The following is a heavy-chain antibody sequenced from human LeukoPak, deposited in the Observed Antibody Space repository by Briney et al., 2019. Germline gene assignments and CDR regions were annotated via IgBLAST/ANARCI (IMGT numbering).Heavy chain of an antibody. J-gene: IGHJ4*02. CDR3: AKSALGEDGYKWYSVGYFDY. D-gene: IGHD5-24*01. V-gene: IGHV3-23*01. Sequence: GGSLRLSCAASGFTFSSYAMSWVRQAPGKGLEWVSAISGSGGSTYYADSVKGRFTISRDNSKNTLYLQMNGLRAEDTAVYYCAKSALGEDGYKWYSVGYFDYWGQGTLVTVSS. CDR2: ISGSGGST. CDR1: GFTFSSYA.